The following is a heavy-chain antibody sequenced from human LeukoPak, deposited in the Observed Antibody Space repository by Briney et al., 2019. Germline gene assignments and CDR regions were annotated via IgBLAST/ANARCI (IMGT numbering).Heavy chain of an antibody. CDR1: DDSIRTHY. CDR2: VYFSGIT. J-gene: IGHJ4*02. CDR3: ARHRCSSTSCTTFFDY. D-gene: IGHD2-2*01. Sequence: SETLSLTCTVSDDSIRTHYWSWIRQPPGKGLECIGYVYFSGITNYNPSLKSRVTMSVDTSKNQLSLKLSSVTAADTAVYYCARHRCSSTSCTTFFDYWGQGTLVTVSS. V-gene: IGHV4-59*08.